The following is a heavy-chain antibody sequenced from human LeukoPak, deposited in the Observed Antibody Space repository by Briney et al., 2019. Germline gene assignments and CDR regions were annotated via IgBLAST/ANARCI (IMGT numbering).Heavy chain of an antibody. Sequence: ASVKVSCTASGGTFSSYAISWVRQAPGHGLEWMGGIIPIFGTANYAQKFQGRVTITADKSTSTAYMELSSLRSEDTAVYYCARDGAAAEAFDIWGQGTMVTVSS. D-gene: IGHD6-13*01. J-gene: IGHJ3*02. CDR1: GGTFSSYA. V-gene: IGHV1-69*06. CDR2: IIPIFGTA. CDR3: ARDGAAAEAFDI.